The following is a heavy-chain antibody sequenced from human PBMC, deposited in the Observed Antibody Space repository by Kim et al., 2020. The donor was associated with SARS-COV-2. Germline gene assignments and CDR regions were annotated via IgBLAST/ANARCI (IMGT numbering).Heavy chain of an antibody. D-gene: IGHD5-18*01. CDR2: ISAYNGNT. CDR3: ARDSLSTAMVQRVDY. CDR1: GYTFTSYG. Sequence: ASVKVSCKASGYTFTSYGISWVRQAPGQGLEWMGWISAYNGNTNYAQKLQGRVTMTTDTSTSTAYMELRSLRSDDTAVYYCARDSLSTAMVQRVDYWGQGTLVTVSS. J-gene: IGHJ4*02. V-gene: IGHV1-18*01.